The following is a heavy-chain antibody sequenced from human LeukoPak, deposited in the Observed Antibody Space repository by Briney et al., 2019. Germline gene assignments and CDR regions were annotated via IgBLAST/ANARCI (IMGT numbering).Heavy chain of an antibody. CDR1: GFTFSNAW. CDR2: IKSKTDGGTT. J-gene: IGHJ4*02. Sequence: GGSLRLSCAASGFTFSNAWMSWVRQAPGKGLDWVGRIKSKTDGGTTDYAAPVKGRFTISRDDSKNTLYLQMNSLKTEDTAVYYCITSSIAARVRIWGQGTLVTVSS. V-gene: IGHV3-15*01. D-gene: IGHD6-6*01. CDR3: ITSSIAARVRI.